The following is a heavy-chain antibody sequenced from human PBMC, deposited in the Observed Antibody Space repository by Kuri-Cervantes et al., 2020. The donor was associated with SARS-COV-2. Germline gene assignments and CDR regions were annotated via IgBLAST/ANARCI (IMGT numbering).Heavy chain of an antibody. V-gene: IGHV3-23*01. CDR3: AKARPSGGY. J-gene: IGHJ4*02. D-gene: IGHD4-23*01. CDR1: GFTFSAYA. CDR2: ISDSGINT. Sequence: GGSLRLSCAASGFTFSAYAMSWVRQAPGRGLEWVSGISDSGINTYYPESVRGRFTISRDNSKNMLYLQMHSLRVEDTAVYYCAKARPSGGYWGQGTLVTVSS.